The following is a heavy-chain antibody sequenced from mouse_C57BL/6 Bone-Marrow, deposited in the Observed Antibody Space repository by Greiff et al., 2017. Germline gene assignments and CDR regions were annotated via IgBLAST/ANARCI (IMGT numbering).Heavy chain of an antibody. J-gene: IGHJ3*01. CDR2: ILPGSGST. V-gene: IGHV1-9*01. D-gene: IGHD2-4*01. CDR1: GYTFTGYW. Sequence: VQGVESGAELMKPGASVKLSCKATGYTFTGYWIEWVKQRPGHGLEWIGEILPGSGSTHYNEKFKGKATFTADTSSNTAYMQLSSLTTEDSAIYYCASHYDYDEDWFAYWGQGTLVTVSA. CDR3: ASHYDYDEDWFAY.